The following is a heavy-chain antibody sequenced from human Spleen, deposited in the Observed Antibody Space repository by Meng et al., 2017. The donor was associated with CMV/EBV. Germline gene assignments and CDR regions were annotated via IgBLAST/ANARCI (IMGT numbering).Heavy chain of an antibody. CDR2: IYSGGGGT. J-gene: IGHJ6*02. D-gene: IGHD2-21*01. CDR1: GFTFSSYS. Sequence: GESLKISCAASGFTFSSYSMSWVRQAPGKGLEWVSVIYSGGGGTFYADSVKGRFTISRDDSINTLYLQMHSLRVDDTAIYYCAKNVRVMDSYYYYGMDVWGLGTTVTVSS. V-gene: IGHV3-23*03. CDR3: AKNVRVMDSYYYYGMDV.